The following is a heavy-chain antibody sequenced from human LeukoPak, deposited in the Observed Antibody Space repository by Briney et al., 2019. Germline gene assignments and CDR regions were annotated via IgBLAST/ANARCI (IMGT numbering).Heavy chain of an antibody. J-gene: IGHJ4*02. D-gene: IGHD6-13*01. V-gene: IGHV3-11*01. CDR3: ARLGIIAAAGSNDY. CDR1: EFTFSDYY. CDR2: ISYSGDTI. Sequence: GGSLRLSCAASEFTFSDYYMSWIRQAPGKGLEWVSYISYSGDTIYYADSVKGQFTVSRDNAKNSLYLQMNSLRAEDTAVYYCARLGIIAAAGSNDYWGQGTLVTVSS.